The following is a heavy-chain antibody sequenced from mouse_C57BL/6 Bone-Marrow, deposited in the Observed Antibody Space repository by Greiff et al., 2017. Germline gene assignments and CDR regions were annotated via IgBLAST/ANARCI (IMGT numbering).Heavy chain of an antibody. Sequence: QVQLKESGAELVRPGTSVKMSCKASGYTFTNYWIGWAKQRPGHGLEWIGDIYPGGGYTNYNEKFKGKATLTADKSSSTAYMQFSSLTSEDSAIYYCARRFYYGSSWYYFDDWGQGTTLTVSS. V-gene: IGHV1-63*01. CDR2: IYPGGGYT. CDR3: ARRFYYGSSWYYFDD. CDR1: GYTFTNYW. J-gene: IGHJ2*01. D-gene: IGHD1-1*01.